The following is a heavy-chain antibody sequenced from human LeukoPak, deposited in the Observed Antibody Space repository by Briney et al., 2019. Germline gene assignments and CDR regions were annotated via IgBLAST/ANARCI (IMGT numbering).Heavy chain of an antibody. J-gene: IGHJ4*02. CDR2: IYTSGST. CDR1: GGSISSGSYY. CDR3: ARDRGAGIPAATYYFDY. V-gene: IGHV4-61*02. Sequence: SQTLSLTCTVSGGSISSGSYYWSWIRQPAGKGLEWIGRIYTSGSTNYNPSLKSRVTISVDTSKNQFSLKLSSVTAADTAVYYCARDRGAGIPAATYYFDYWGQGTLVTVSS. D-gene: IGHD2-2*01.